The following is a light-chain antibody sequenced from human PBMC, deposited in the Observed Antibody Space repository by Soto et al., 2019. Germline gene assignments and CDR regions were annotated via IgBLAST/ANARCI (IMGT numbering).Light chain of an antibody. CDR3: QQYHNYPRT. CDR1: QSVRNY. Sequence: PGERATLSCRASQSVRNYLAWYQQKPGQAPRLLIYGASNRAAGVPARFSGSGSGTEFTLTISDLQPDDFATYYCQQYHNYPRTFGQGTKVDNK. V-gene: IGKV3D-15*01. J-gene: IGKJ1*01. CDR2: GAS.